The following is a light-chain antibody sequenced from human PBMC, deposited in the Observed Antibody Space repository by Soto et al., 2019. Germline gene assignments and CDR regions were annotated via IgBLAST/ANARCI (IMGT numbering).Light chain of an antibody. V-gene: IGKV3-11*01. CDR2: DAS. CDR1: QSVSSY. J-gene: IGKJ1*01. CDR3: HQRQSWPRT. Sequence: IVLTQSPATLSLSPWERATLSCRASQSVSSYLAWYQQKPGQAPRLLIYDASNRATGIPARFSGSGSGTDFTLTISDVQPEDFAVYYCHQRQSWPRTFGQGTKVDIK.